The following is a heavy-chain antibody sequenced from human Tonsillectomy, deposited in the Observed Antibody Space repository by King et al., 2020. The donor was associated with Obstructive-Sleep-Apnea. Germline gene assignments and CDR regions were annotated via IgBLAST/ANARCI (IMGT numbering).Heavy chain of an antibody. Sequence: VQLVESGGGLVQPGGSPRLSCAASGFTFSNYAMSWVRQAPGKGLEWVSATSGSGGSTYYADSVKDRFTISRDNSKNTLSLQMNNVRSEDTALYYCAKVSYYDFWSGYPCSFDYWGQGTLVTVSS. CDR2: TSGSGGST. D-gene: IGHD3-3*01. CDR1: GFTFSNYA. CDR3: AKVSYYDFWSGYPCSFDY. V-gene: IGHV3-23*04. J-gene: IGHJ4*02.